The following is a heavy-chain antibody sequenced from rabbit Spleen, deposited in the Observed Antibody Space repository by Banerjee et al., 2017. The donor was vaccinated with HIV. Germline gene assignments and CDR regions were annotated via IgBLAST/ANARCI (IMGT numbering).Heavy chain of an antibody. J-gene: IGHJ6*01. CDR2: IYVGSGGV. CDR1: GFSFSYSYW. V-gene: IGHV1S45*01. CDR3: ARDTASSFSSYGMDL. Sequence: QEQLEESGGDLVKPEGSLTLTCTASGFSFSYSYWICWVRQAPGKGLEWIACIYVGSGGVYYASWTEGRFTISKTSSTTVTLQMTSLTAADTATYFCARDTASSFSSYGMDLWGQGTLVTVS. D-gene: IGHD8-1*01.